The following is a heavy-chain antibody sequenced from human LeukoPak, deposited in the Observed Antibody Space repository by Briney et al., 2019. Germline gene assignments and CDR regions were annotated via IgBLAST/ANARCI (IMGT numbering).Heavy chain of an antibody. D-gene: IGHD3-3*01. Sequence: SETLSLTCAVSGGSISSGGYSWSWVRQPPGKGLEWIGYIYYSGSTNYNPSLKSRVTISVDTSKKQFFLKLSSVTAADTAVYYCTRVGFWSGYYHFDSWGQGTLVTASS. J-gene: IGHJ4*02. CDR3: TRVGFWSGYYHFDS. CDR2: IYYSGST. V-gene: IGHV4-61*08. CDR1: GGSISSGGYS.